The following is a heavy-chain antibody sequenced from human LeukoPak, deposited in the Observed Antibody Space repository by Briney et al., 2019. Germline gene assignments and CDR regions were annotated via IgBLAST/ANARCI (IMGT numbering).Heavy chain of an antibody. Sequence: ASVKVSCKASGYTFTGYYMHWVRQAPGQGLEWMGWINPNSGGTNYAQKFQGRVTMTRDTSISTAYMELSRLRSDDTVVYYCARDLGITMIVDFDYWGQGTLVTVSS. D-gene: IGHD3-22*01. J-gene: IGHJ4*02. V-gene: IGHV1-2*02. CDR2: INPNSGGT. CDR1: GYTFTGYY. CDR3: ARDLGITMIVDFDY.